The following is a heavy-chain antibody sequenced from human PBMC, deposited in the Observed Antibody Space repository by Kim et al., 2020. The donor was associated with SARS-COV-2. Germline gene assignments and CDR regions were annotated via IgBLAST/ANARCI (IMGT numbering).Heavy chain of an antibody. J-gene: IGHJ4*02. CDR3: ARFRSDNQAFDY. D-gene: IGHD1-26*01. CDR2: INHSGST. V-gene: IGHV4-34*01. CDR1: GVSFSGYY. Sequence: SETLSLTCAVYGVSFSGYYWSWIRQPPGKGLEWIGEINHSGSTNYNPSLKSRVTISVDTSKNQFSLKLSSVTAANTAVYYCARFRSDNQAFDYWGQGTL.